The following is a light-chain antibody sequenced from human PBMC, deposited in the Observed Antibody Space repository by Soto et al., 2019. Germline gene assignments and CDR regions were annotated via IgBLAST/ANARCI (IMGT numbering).Light chain of an antibody. V-gene: IGLV1-44*01. CDR1: SSNIGSES. CDR2: SYN. Sequence: QSVMTQPPSTSGTPGQRVTISCSGSSSNIGSESVNWYQQLPGTAPKLLIYSYNQRPSGVPDRFSGSKSGTSASLAISGLQYEDEADYICAAWDDSLNGYVFGLGTKVTVL. CDR3: AAWDDSLNGYV. J-gene: IGLJ1*01.